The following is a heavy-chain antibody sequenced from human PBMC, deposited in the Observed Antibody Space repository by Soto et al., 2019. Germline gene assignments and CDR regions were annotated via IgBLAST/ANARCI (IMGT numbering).Heavy chain of an antibody. CDR1: GGSISSGGYY. CDR2: IYYSGST. J-gene: IGHJ6*02. Sequence: TLSLTCTVSGGSISSGGYYWSWIRQHPGKGLEWIGYIYYSGSTYYNPSLKSRVTISVDTSKNQFSLKLSSVTAADTAVYYCARGLTTVTTYYYGMDVWGQGTTVTVSS. D-gene: IGHD4-4*01. CDR3: ARGLTTVTTYYYGMDV. V-gene: IGHV4-31*03.